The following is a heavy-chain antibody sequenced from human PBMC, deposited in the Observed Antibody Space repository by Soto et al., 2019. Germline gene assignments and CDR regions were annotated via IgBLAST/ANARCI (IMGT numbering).Heavy chain of an antibody. V-gene: IGHV5-51*01. D-gene: IGHD4-4*01. CDR1: GYNFSNFW. CDR2: IYPADSDT. Sequence: GESLKISCKVSGYNFSNFWLAWVRQMPGKGLELLGLIYPADSDTRYSTSFQGQVTFSADKSITTAYLHWSNLKASDTAMYYCARSWNDYGTYGAFDSWGQGTRVTV. CDR3: ARSWNDYGTYGAFDS. J-gene: IGHJ4*02.